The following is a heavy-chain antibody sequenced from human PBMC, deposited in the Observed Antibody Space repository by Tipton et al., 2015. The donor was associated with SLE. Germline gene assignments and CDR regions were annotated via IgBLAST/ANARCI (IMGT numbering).Heavy chain of an antibody. J-gene: IGHJ6*03. CDR3: ARPGQSSWYSSPFYYYYYMDV. CDR2: ISYDGSKK. V-gene: IGHV3-30*19. Sequence: SLRLSCAASGFTFSTYGMHWVRQAPGQGLEWVAVISYDGSKKYYADSVKGRFAISRDNSKNTLYLQMNSLRAEDTAVYYCARPGQSSWYSSPFYYYYYMDVWGKGTTVTVSS. CDR1: GFTFSTYG. D-gene: IGHD6-13*01.